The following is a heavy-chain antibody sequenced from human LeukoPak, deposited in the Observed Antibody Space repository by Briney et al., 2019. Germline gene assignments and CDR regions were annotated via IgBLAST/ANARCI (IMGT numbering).Heavy chain of an antibody. Sequence: GESLKISCKGSGYSFTSYWIGWVRQMPGKGLEWMGIIYPGDSDTRYSPSFQGQVTISADKSISTAYLQWSSLKASDTAMYYCARHPQGHDFWSGYYYYGMDVWGQGTTVTVSS. V-gene: IGHV5-51*01. D-gene: IGHD3-3*01. CDR2: IYPGDSDT. CDR1: GYSFTSYW. CDR3: ARHPQGHDFWSGYYYYGMDV. J-gene: IGHJ6*02.